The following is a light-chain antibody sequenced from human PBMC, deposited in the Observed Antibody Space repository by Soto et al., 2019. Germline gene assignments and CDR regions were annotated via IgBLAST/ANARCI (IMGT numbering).Light chain of an antibody. V-gene: IGKV1-39*01. CDR3: QQSYSSPPT. CDR2: AAS. CDR1: QSISNH. J-gene: IGKJ1*01. Sequence: DIQMTQSPSSLSASVEDRVIITCRASQSISNHLNWYQQKPGKAPKLLIFAASSLQSGVHSRFSGCRSGPDFTLTISSLQPEDFATYYCQQSYSSPPTFGQGTKVEIK.